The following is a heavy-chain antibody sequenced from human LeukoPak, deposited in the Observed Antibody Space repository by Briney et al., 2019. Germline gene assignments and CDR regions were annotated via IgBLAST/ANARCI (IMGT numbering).Heavy chain of an antibody. D-gene: IGHD2-15*01. CDR1: GGSISSYY. CDR3: ARYYCSGGSRYSFDL. J-gene: IGHJ2*01. CDR2: IYYSGNT. Sequence: SETLSLTCTVSGGSISSYYWSWIRQPPGKGLEWIGYIYYSGNTKYNPSLKSRVSMSVDTSKNQFSLKLSSATAADTAVYYCARYYCSGGSRYSFDLWGRGTLVTVSS. V-gene: IGHV4-59*08.